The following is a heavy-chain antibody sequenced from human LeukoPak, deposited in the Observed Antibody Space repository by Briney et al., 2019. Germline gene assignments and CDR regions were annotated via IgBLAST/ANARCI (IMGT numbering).Heavy chain of an antibody. CDR3: ARESDRYCSGTSCHNWYDP. CDR1: GGSITSSYYY. V-gene: IGHV4-39*07. D-gene: IGHD2-2*01. J-gene: IGHJ5*02. Sequence: SETLSLTCTVSGGSITSSYYYWGWIRQPPGTGLEWIGSIYYSGSTYYDPSLKSRVTISVDTSKNQFSLKLSSVTAADTAVYYCARESDRYCSGTSCHNWYDPWGQGTLVTVSS. CDR2: IYYSGST.